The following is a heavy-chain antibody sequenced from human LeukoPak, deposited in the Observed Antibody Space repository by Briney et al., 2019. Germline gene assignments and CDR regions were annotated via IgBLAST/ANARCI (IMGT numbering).Heavy chain of an antibody. V-gene: IGHV3-23*01. CDR1: GFTFSSYA. J-gene: IGHJ4*02. CDR3: AKDSGSYPTWSDY. Sequence: PGGSLRLSCAASGFTFSSYAMSWVRQAPGKGLEWVSAISGSGGSTYYADSVKDRFTISRDNSKNTLYLQMDSLRAEDTAVYYCAKDSGSYPTWSDYWGQGTLVTVSS. CDR2: ISGSGGST. D-gene: IGHD1-26*01.